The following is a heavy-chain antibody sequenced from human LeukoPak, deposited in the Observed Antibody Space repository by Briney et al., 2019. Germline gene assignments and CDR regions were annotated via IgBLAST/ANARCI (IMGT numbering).Heavy chain of an antibody. Sequence: SETLSLTCTVSGGSINIRNYYWAWIRQPPGRQLEWIGSVYSSGSLYYNPSLESRVTILVDTSKNQFSLKLNSVTAADTAVYYCARDRRQRDYFDFWGQGARVSVSS. CDR1: GGSINIRNYY. D-gene: IGHD1-1*01. J-gene: IGHJ4*02. V-gene: IGHV4-39*07. CDR3: ARDRRQRDYFDF. CDR2: VYSSGSL.